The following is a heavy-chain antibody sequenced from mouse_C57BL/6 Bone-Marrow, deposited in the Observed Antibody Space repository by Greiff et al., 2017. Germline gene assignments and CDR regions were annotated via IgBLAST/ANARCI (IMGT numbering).Heavy chain of an antibody. Sequence: EVQLQQSGAELVKPGASVKLSCKASGFKIKDYYIHWVKQGTEQGLEWIGRIEPEDGEPKYAPNFQDKATITADTSANTAYRQLSSLTSEDTAVYYCTRSLIYYGTNYWGQGTTLTVSS. CDR3: TRSLIYYGTNY. CDR1: GFKIKDYY. CDR2: IEPEDGEP. J-gene: IGHJ2*01. D-gene: IGHD1-1*01. V-gene: IGHV14-2*01.